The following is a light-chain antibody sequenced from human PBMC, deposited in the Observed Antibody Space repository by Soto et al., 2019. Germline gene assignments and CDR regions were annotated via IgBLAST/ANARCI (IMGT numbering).Light chain of an antibody. CDR3: QQRGNWPS. V-gene: IGKV3D-20*02. CDR1: QSVSSSY. Sequence: EIVLTLSPGTLSLSPREIATLSCRASQSVSSSYLAWYQQKPGQAPRLLIYGASNRATGIPDRFSGSGSGTDFTLTISSLEPEDFAVYYCQQRGNWPSFGGGTKVDIK. J-gene: IGKJ4*01. CDR2: GAS.